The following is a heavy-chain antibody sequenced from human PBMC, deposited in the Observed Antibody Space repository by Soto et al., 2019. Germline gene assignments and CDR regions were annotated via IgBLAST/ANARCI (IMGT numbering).Heavy chain of an antibody. CDR2: IYPGDSDT. CDR3: ARLGGTGDPLDY. CDR1: GYTFIAYW. D-gene: IGHD7-27*01. Sequence: GDSLKISCKGSGYTFIAYWIGWVRQVPGKGLEWMGIIYPGDSDTRYSPSFQGQVTISADKSISTAYLQWSSLKASDTAMYFCARLGGTGDPLDYWGQGTLVTVSS. V-gene: IGHV5-51*01. J-gene: IGHJ4*02.